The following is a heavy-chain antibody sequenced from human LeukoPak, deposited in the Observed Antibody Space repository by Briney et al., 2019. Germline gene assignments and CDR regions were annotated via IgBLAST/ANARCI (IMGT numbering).Heavy chain of an antibody. V-gene: IGHV3-30-3*01. Sequence: PGGSLRLSCAASGFTFSSYAMHWVRQAPGKGLEWVAVKSYDGSNKYYADSVKGRFTISRDNSKNTLYLQMNSLRAEDTAVYYCARDAGSSSGYFDYWGQGTLVTVSS. CDR1: GFTFSSYA. CDR3: ARDAGSSSGYFDY. D-gene: IGHD6-6*01. CDR2: KSYDGSNK. J-gene: IGHJ4*02.